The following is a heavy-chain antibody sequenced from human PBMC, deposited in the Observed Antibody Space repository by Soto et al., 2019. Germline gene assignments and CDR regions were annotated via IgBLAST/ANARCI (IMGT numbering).Heavy chain of an antibody. CDR2: INSDGSST. CDR3: ARDLDRGYLFYYYYYGMDV. J-gene: IGHJ6*02. Sequence: GGSLRLSCAASGFTFSSYLMHWVRQAPGKGLVWVSRINSDGSSTSYADSVKGRFTISRDNAKNTLYLQMNSLRAEDTAVYYCARDLDRGYLFYYYYYGMDVWGPGTTLTVSS. D-gene: IGHD5-12*01. CDR1: GFTFSSYL. V-gene: IGHV3-74*01.